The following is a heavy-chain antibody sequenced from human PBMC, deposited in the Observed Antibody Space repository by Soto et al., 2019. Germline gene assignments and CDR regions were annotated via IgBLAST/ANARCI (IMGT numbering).Heavy chain of an antibody. CDR1: GCTCVAYG. Sequence: LRLWWGAAGCTCVAYGGHWVRQTPGKGLVCVSRINSDGSSPSYADSVKGRFTISRDNAKNTLYLQMNSLRAEDTAVYYCARGSSTSRPYYYYAMDVWGQGTTVTVS. CDR2: INSDGSSP. J-gene: IGHJ6*02. V-gene: IGHV3-74*01. CDR3: ARGSSTSRPYYYYAMDV. D-gene: IGHD2-2*01.